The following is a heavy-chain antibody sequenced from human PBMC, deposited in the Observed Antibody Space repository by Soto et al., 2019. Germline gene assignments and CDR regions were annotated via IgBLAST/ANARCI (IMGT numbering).Heavy chain of an antibody. CDR3: ARVFPSGSSSDALDY. Sequence: QVQLVQSGAEVKKPGASVKVSCKASGYTFTSYYMHWVRQAPGQGLEWMGIINPSGGSTSYAQKFQGRVPMSRDTTTSTSYMELRSLRSEDTAVYYCARVFPSGSSSDALDYWGQGTLVTVSS. V-gene: IGHV1-46*01. D-gene: IGHD6-6*01. CDR2: INPSGGST. CDR1: GYTFTSYY. J-gene: IGHJ4*02.